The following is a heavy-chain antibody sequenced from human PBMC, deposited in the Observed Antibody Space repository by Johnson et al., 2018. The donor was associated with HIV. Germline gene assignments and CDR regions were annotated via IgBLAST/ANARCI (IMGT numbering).Heavy chain of an antibody. CDR3: ARDRVGATAFDM. V-gene: IGHV3-20*04. D-gene: IGHD1-26*01. Sequence: VQLVESGGGVVRPGGSLRLSCAASGFTFDDCGMSWVRQGPGKGLEWVSGINWNGGSTGYAVSVKGRFTISRDNAKNSLYLQMNSLRAEDTAVYYCARDRVGATAFDMWGQGTMVTVSS. CDR2: INWNGGST. CDR1: GFTFDDCG. J-gene: IGHJ3*02.